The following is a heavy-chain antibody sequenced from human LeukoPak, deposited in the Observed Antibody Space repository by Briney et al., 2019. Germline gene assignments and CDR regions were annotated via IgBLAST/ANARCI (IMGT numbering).Heavy chain of an antibody. CDR3: ARVRRDYDSSGYYYDWFDP. CDR2: IYSGGST. D-gene: IGHD3-22*01. Sequence: GGSLRLSCAASGFTFSSNYMSWVRQAPGKGLEWVSVIYSGGSTYYSDSVKGRFTISRANSKNTLYLQMTSLRAEDTAVYYCARVRRDYDSSGYYYDWFDPWGQGTLVTVSS. CDR1: GFTFSSNY. J-gene: IGHJ5*02. V-gene: IGHV3-53*01.